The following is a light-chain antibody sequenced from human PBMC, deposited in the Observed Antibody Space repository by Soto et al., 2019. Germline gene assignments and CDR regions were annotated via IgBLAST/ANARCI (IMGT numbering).Light chain of an antibody. CDR2: HDT. Sequence: SYELTQPPSVSVSPGQTASITCSGDKLGDKYVSWYQQRPGQSPVLVIYHDTKRPSGIPERFSGSNSGNTATLTVSGPQAMDEADYYCQAWDSRLVVFGGGTKLTVL. J-gene: IGLJ2*01. CDR3: QAWDSRLVV. V-gene: IGLV3-1*01. CDR1: KLGDKY.